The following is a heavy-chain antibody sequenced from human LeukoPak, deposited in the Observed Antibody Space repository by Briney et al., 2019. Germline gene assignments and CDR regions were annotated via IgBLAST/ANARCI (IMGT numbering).Heavy chain of an antibody. CDR2: INHNGNVN. V-gene: IGHV3-7*03. J-gene: IGHJ4*02. CDR3: ARGLDFVDY. D-gene: IGHD3/OR15-3a*01. Sequence: GGSLRLSCAASGFTFSSYWMNWARQAPGKRLEWVASINHNGNVNYYVDSVKGRFSIPRDNAKNSLYLQMSSLRAEDTAVYYCARGLDFVDYWGQGTLVTVSS. CDR1: GFTFSSYW.